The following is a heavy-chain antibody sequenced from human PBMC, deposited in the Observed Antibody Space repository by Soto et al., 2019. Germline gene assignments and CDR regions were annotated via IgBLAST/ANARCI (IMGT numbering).Heavy chain of an antibody. J-gene: IGHJ5*02. Sequence: GGSLRLSCAASGFTFSSYAMSWVRQAPGKGLEWVSAISGSGGSTYYADSVKGRFTISRDNSKNTLYLQMNSLRAEDTAVYYCAKDAYSDSSRPPRFDPWRQGTLVTLSS. CDR2: ISGSGGST. V-gene: IGHV3-23*01. D-gene: IGHD3-22*01. CDR1: GFTFSSYA. CDR3: AKDAYSDSSRPPRFDP.